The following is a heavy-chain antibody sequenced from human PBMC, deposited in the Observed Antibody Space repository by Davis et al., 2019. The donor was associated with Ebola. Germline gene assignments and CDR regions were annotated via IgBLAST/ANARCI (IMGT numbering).Heavy chain of an antibody. CDR2: INHSGST. J-gene: IGHJ6*02. CDR3: ARATYNNWKLLYYYGKDV. CDR1: GGSFSGYY. V-gene: IGHV4-34*01. Sequence: SETLSLTCAVYGGSFSGYYWSWIRQPPGKGLEWIGEINHSGSTNYNPSLKSRVTISVDTSKNQFSLKLSSVTAADTALYYCARATYNNWKLLYYYGKDVWGQGTTVTVSS. D-gene: IGHD1-20*01.